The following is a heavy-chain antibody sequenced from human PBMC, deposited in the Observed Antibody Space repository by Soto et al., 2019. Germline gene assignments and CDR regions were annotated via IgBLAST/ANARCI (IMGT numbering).Heavy chain of an antibody. CDR1: GFTFKNYA. D-gene: IGHD6-19*01. CDR3: ATGIGVTEGAFDF. Sequence: GGSLRLSCAASGFTFKNYAMSWVRQAPGKGLEWVSVIVGSGTTTYYADSMKGRFTISRDNSKNTLYLQMNTLRAEDTAVYYCATGIGVTEGAFDFWAQGTMVTVSS. V-gene: IGHV3-23*01. J-gene: IGHJ3*01. CDR2: IVGSGTTT.